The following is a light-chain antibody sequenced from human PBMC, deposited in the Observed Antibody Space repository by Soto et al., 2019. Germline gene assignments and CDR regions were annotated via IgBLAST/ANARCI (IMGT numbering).Light chain of an antibody. V-gene: IGKV3-15*01. J-gene: IGKJ1*01. CDR2: GAS. CDR1: QILSSN. Sequence: EIVMTQSPVTLSVSPGARAPLSCRARQILSSNYLAWYQQKPGQAPRLLISGASTRAAGISDRFRGSGSGTEFTLTISSLRSEDSAIYYCQQYFEWPPMTFGQGTKVDIK. CDR3: QQYFEWPPMT.